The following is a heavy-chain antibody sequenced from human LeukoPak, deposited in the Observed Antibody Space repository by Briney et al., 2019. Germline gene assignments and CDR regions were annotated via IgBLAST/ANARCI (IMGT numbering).Heavy chain of an antibody. CDR3: ARVPGDDFWSGYSDNPLFDY. CDR1: GYTFTGYY. Sequence: ASVKVSCKASGYTFTGYYMHWVRQAPGQGLEWMGWINPNSGGTNYAQKFQGRVTMTRDTSISTAYTELSRLRSDDTAVYYCARVPGDDFWSGYSDNPLFDYWGQGTLVTVSS. D-gene: IGHD3-3*01. V-gene: IGHV1-2*02. J-gene: IGHJ4*02. CDR2: INPNSGGT.